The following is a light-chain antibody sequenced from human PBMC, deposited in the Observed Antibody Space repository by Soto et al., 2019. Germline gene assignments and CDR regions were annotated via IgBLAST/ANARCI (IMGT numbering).Light chain of an antibody. CDR3: HQYASSPLT. CDR2: HAS. V-gene: IGKV3-20*01. J-gene: IGKJ4*01. Sequence: EIVLTQSPGTLSLSPGERAALSCRASQSVGNNFLGWYQQKPGQSPRLLIYHASNRATGIPDRFSGTASGTDFTLTISRLEPEDFAVYYCHQYASSPLTFGGGTMVEIK. CDR1: QSVGNNF.